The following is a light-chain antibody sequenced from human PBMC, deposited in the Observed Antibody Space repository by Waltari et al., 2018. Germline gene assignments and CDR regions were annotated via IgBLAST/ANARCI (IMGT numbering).Light chain of an antibody. Sequence: VLTQSPGTLSLSPGERATLSCRTSQSVSRALAWYQQKPGQAPRLLIYGIFNRATGIPDRFSGSGSGTDFSLTISRLEPEDFAVYYCQHYVMLPVTFGQGTRVEVK. CDR3: QHYVMLPVT. CDR2: GIF. V-gene: IGKV3-20*01. CDR1: QSVSRA. J-gene: IGKJ1*01.